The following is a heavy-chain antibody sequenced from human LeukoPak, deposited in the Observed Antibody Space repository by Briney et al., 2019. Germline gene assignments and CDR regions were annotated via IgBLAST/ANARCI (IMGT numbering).Heavy chain of an antibody. CDR2: INWNGGST. J-gene: IGHJ6*03. CDR3: ARGTVTDYYYYMDV. D-gene: IGHD4-17*01. V-gene: IGHV3-20*04. CDR1: GFTFDDYG. Sequence: PEGSLRLSCAASGFTFDDYGMSWVRQAPGKGLEWVSGINWNGGSTGYADSVKGRFTISRDNAKNSLYLQMNSLRAEDTALYYCARGTVTDYYYYMDVWGKGTTVTVSS.